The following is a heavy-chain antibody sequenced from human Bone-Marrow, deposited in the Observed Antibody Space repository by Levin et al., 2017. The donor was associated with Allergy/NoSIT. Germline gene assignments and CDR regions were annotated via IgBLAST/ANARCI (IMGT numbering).Heavy chain of an antibody. CDR2: IYSGGSGGST. Sequence: PGGSLRLSCAASGFSVGNNYMSWVRQAPGKGPEWVAVIYSGGSGGSTKYADSVKGRFTVSRDNSKKTVHLQMNNLRVEDTAVYFCARGGYNGGWPPLDVWGQGTTVTVS. D-gene: IGHD2-8*01. CDR3: ARGGYNGGWPPLDV. V-gene: IGHV3-53*01. CDR1: GFSVGNNY. J-gene: IGHJ6*02.